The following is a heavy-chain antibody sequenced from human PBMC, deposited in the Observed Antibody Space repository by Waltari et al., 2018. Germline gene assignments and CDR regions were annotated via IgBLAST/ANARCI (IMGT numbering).Heavy chain of an antibody. J-gene: IGHJ4*02. CDR3: AREGYCTVGVCSPFDD. Sequence: QVQLQESGPGLVKPSQTLSLTCTVSGGSISCGDYSWSWIRQPPGTGLEWIGYIYNSGSTHSSPSLKSRVTISGDTSKNQFSLKLSSVTAADTAVYYCAREGYCTVGVCSPFDDWGQGTLVTVSS. CDR1: GGSISCGDYS. V-gene: IGHV4-30-4*08. D-gene: IGHD2-8*02. CDR2: IYNSGST.